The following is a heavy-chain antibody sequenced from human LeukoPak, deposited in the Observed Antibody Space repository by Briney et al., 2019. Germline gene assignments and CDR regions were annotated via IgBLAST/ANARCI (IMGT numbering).Heavy chain of an antibody. CDR2: IYTSGST. J-gene: IGHJ4*02. V-gene: IGHV4-61*02. Sequence: SEALSLTCTGSGGSISSGSYYWSWIRQPAGKGLEWIGRIYTSGSTNYNPSLKSRVTISVDTSKNQFSLKLSSVTAADTAVYYCAAAFSGAAAGIVDYWGQGTLVTVSS. CDR1: GGSISSGSYY. CDR3: AAAFSGAAAGIVDY. D-gene: IGHD6-13*01.